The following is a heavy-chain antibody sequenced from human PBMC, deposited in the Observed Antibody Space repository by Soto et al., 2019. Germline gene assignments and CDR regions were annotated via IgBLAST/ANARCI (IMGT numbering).Heavy chain of an antibody. Sequence: PGGSLRLSCAASGFSFSSYVMHWVRQAPGKGLEWVSVVSYDGRNKYYTDSVKGRFTISRDNPKNMLYLQMNSLRAEDTAVYFCAREIERLLGFWGQGTLVTVSS. D-gene: IGHD3-3*01. J-gene: IGHJ4*02. CDR3: AREIERLLGF. CDR2: VSYDGRNK. V-gene: IGHV3-30*04. CDR1: GFSFSSYV.